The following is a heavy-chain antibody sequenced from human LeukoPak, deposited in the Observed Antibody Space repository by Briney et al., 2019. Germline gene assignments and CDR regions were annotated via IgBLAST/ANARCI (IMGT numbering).Heavy chain of an antibody. Sequence: SETLSLTCAVYGVSFSGYYWSWVRQPPGKGLEWIGEINHSGSTNYNPSLKSPVTISVDTSKNQFSLKMSSVTAADTAVYYCARGYMGYYYYYMDVWGKGTTVTVSS. D-gene: IGHD1-14*01. CDR3: ARGYMGYYYYYMDV. CDR1: GVSFSGYY. V-gene: IGHV4-34*01. CDR2: INHSGST. J-gene: IGHJ6*03.